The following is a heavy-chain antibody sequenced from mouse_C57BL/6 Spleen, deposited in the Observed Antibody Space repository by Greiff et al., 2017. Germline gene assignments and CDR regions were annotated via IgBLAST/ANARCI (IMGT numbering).Heavy chain of an antibody. V-gene: IGHV1-55*01. D-gene: IGHD1-1*01. CDR3: ARRIYGSSYYWYFDV. CDR1: GYTFTSYW. Sequence: QVQLKQPGAELVKPGASVKMSCKASGYTFTSYWITWVKQRPGQGLEWIGDIYPGSGSTNYNEKFKSKATLTVDTSSSTAYMQLSSLTSEDSAVYYCARRIYGSSYYWYFDVWGTGTTVTVSS. J-gene: IGHJ1*03. CDR2: IYPGSGST.